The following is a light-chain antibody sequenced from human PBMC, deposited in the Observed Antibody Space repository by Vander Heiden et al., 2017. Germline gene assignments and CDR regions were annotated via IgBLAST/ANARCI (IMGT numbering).Light chain of an antibody. CDR1: QSISSW. Sequence: SASVGDRVTITCRASQSISSWLAWYQQKPGKAPKLLIYKASSLESGVPPRFSGSGSGTEFTLTISSLQPDDFATYYCQQYNSYPTFGQGTKVEIK. CDR2: KAS. J-gene: IGKJ1*01. V-gene: IGKV1-5*03. CDR3: QQYNSYPT.